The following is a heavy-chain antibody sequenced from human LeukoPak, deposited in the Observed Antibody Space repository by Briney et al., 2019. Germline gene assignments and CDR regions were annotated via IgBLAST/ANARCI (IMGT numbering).Heavy chain of an antibody. D-gene: IGHD1-26*01. Sequence: GGSLRLSCSASGFTFSSYTMHWVRQAPGKGLEYVSAIRDNGDSTFYADSVKGRFTISRDNSKNTLYLQMSSLRVEDTAVYFCAKDKSYYFDYWGQGTLVTVAS. J-gene: IGHJ4*02. V-gene: IGHV3-64D*06. CDR3: AKDKSYYFDY. CDR2: IRDNGDST. CDR1: GFTFSSYT.